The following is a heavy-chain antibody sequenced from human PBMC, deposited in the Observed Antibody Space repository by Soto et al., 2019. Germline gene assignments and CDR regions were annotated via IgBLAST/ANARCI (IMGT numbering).Heavy chain of an antibody. CDR2: IKSKTDGGTT. D-gene: IGHD2-15*01. CDR3: ASVRSLYS. CDR1: GFTFTNAW. J-gene: IGHJ4*02. Sequence: PGGSLRLSCAASGFTFTNAWINWVRQAPGKGLEWVGRIKSKTDGGTTDYAAPVKGRFTISRDDSKNTLYLQMSSLKIEDTAVYYCASVRSLYSRGQRAPVTVSS. V-gene: IGHV3-15*07.